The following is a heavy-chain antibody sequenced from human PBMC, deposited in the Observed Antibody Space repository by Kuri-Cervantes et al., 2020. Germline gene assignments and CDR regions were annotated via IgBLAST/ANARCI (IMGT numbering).Heavy chain of an antibody. D-gene: IGHD4-11*01. CDR1: GFTFSSYG. CDR2: ISYDGSNK. J-gene: IGHJ4*02. V-gene: IGHV3-30*18. CDR3: AKVADYSKGVYYFDY. Sequence: GGSLRLSCEASGFTFSSYGMHWVRQAPGKGLEWVAVISYDGSNKYYADSVKGRFTISRDNSKNTLYLQMNSLRAEDTAVYYCAKVADYSKGVYYFDYWGQGTLVTVSS.